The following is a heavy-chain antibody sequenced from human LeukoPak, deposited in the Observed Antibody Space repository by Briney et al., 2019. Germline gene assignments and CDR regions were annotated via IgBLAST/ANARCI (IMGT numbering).Heavy chain of an antibody. V-gene: IGHV4-61*01. Sequence: SETLSLTCTVSGGSVSSGSYYWSWIRQPPGKGLEWIGSIYYSGSTNYNPSLKSRVTISVDTSKNQFSLKLSSVTAADTAVYYCARDEIAAAGTGYYYYGMDVWGQGTTVTVSS. CDR2: IYYSGST. J-gene: IGHJ6*02. D-gene: IGHD6-13*01. CDR3: ARDEIAAAGTGYYYYGMDV. CDR1: GGSVSSGSYY.